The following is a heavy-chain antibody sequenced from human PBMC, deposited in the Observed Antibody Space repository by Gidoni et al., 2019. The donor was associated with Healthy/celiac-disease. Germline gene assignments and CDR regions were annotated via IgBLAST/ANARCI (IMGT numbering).Heavy chain of an antibody. CDR3: ASKAGVVPLAYYYGMDV. CDR2: INPSGGST. D-gene: IGHD3-3*01. CDR1: GYTFTSSY. V-gene: IGHV1-46*01. Sequence: QVQLVQSGAEVKKPGASVKVSCKASGYTFTSSYMHWVRQAPGQGLEWMGIINPSGGSTSYAQKFQGRVTMTRDTSTSTVYMELSSLRSEDTAVYYCASKAGVVPLAYYYGMDVWGQGTTVTVSS. J-gene: IGHJ6*02.